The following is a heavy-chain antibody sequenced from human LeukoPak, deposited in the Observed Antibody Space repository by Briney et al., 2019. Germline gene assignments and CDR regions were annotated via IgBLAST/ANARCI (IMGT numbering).Heavy chain of an antibody. CDR2: ISTISRYI. CDR1: GFTFSNAW. CDR3: ARAPRGASGYYSLDS. V-gene: IGHV3-21*06. J-gene: IGHJ5*01. Sequence: PGGSLRLSCAASGFTFSNAWMTWVRQAPGQGLKWVSSISTISRYIHYADSVKGRFTISRDNAKNLSYLQMNSLRVEDTAVYYCARAPRGASGYYSLDSWGQGTLVTVSS. D-gene: IGHD5-12*01.